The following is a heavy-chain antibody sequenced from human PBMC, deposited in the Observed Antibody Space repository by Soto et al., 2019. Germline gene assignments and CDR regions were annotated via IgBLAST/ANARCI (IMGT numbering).Heavy chain of an antibody. D-gene: IGHD1-7*01. CDR3: ARDPWNYVSGWFDP. CDR1: GYTCTSYA. J-gene: IGHJ5*02. V-gene: IGHV1-3*05. CDR2: INVGNGNT. Sequence: QVQLVQSGAEEKKPGASVKVSCKASGYTCTSYAMHLVRQSPGQRRPGLGWINVGNGNTKYFQNFQGRVTITRDTSASTAYMELSSLRSEDTAVYYCARDPWNYVSGWFDPWGQGTLVTFSP.